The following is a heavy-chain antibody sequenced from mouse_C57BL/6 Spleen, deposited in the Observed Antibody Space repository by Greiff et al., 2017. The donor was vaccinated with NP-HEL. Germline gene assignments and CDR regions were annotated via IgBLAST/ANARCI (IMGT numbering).Heavy chain of an antibody. CDR2: IHPGSGNT. V-gene: IGHV1-76*01. J-gene: IGHJ2*01. Sequence: VQLVQSGAELVKPGASVKLSCKASGYTFTDYYMNWVKQRPGQGLEWIARIHPGSGNTYYHEKFKGKATLTVDKSSSTAYMQLSSLTSEDSAGCYCARGNYDSSDVTWYFDYWGQGTTLTVSS. D-gene: IGHD1-1*01. CDR1: GYTFTDYY. CDR3: ARGNYDSSDVTWYFDY.